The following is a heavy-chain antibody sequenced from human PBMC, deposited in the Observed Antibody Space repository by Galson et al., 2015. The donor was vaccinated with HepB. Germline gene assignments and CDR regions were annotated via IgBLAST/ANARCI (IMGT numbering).Heavy chain of an antibody. Sequence: PALVKPTQTLTLTCTFSGFSLSTTSMCVSWLRQPPGKALEWLALIDWDDDKYYSTSLKTRLTISTDTSKNQVVLTMTNMDPVDTATYYCARIQAAIVGATAYYYYYGMDVWGQGTTVTVSS. V-gene: IGHV2-70*01. D-gene: IGHD1-26*01. CDR1: GFSLSTTSMC. CDR2: IDWDDDK. J-gene: IGHJ6*02. CDR3: ARIQAAIVGATAYYYYYGMDV.